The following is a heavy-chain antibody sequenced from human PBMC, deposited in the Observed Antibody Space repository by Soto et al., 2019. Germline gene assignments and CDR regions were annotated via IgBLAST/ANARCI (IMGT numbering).Heavy chain of an antibody. D-gene: IGHD3-16*01. Sequence: QVQLVESGGGVVQPGTSLRVSCVGSGFTFRSYVIHWVRQAPGKGLEWVALTSYDGSDKYYGDPVRGRFTISRDNSRNTVDLQMDSLRPEATAFYYCARWGTTGGLDVWGQGTLVSVSS. V-gene: IGHV3-30*19. CDR3: ARWGTTGGLDV. CDR1: GFTFRSYV. CDR2: TSYDGSDK. J-gene: IGHJ1*01.